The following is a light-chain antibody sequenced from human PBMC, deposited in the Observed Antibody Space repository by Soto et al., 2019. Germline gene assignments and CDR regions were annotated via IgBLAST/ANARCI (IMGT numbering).Light chain of an antibody. CDR2: DAS. V-gene: IGKV1-13*02. J-gene: IGKJ2*01. CDR1: QGISSA. Sequence: AIQLTQSPSSLSASVGDRVTITCRASQGISSALAWYQQKPGKAPKLLIYDASSLESGVPSRFSGSGSGTDFTLTISSLQPEDFATDYCQQFNSYPLYTFGQGTKLEIK. CDR3: QQFNSYPLYT.